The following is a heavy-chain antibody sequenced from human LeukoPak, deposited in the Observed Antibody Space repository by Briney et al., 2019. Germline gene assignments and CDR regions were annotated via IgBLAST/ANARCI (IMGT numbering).Heavy chain of an antibody. CDR1: GFTFSSYA. Sequence: GGSLRLSCAASGFTFSSYAMSWLRQAPGKGLEWVSAISGSGGSTYYADSVKGRFTISRDNSKNTLYLQMNSLRAEDTAVYYCAKETCSSTNCLYYYYGMDVWGQGTTVTVSS. CDR2: ISGSGGST. J-gene: IGHJ6*02. CDR3: AKETCSSTNCLYYYYGMDV. V-gene: IGHV3-23*01. D-gene: IGHD2-2*01.